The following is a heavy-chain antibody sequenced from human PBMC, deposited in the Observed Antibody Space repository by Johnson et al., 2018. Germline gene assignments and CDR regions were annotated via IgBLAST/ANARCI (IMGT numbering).Heavy chain of an antibody. J-gene: IGHJ6*03. V-gene: IGHV4-59*01. D-gene: IGHD5-18*01. CDR1: GGSISSYY. CDR3: AKSLANTPMNYYMYV. Sequence: QVQLQESGPGLVKPSETXSLTCTVSGGSISSYYWSWIRQPPGKGLEWIWYIYYSGSTNYNPSLTSRVTISVATSKNQFSLKLSSVTAADTALYYCAKSLANTPMNYYMYVWGKGTTVTVSS. CDR2: IYYSGST.